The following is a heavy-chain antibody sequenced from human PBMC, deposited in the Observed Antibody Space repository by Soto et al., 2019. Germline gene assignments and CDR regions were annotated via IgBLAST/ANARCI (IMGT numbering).Heavy chain of an antibody. CDR1: RVAFSKFI. J-gene: IGHJ6*02. D-gene: IGHD6-19*01. CDR3: AKVRYSSPMGYYYGMDV. Sequence: QAQLEQSGGEVKKPGSSVKVSCKASRVAFSKFIVTWVRQAPGLGLEWVGGIIPIFGTANYAQKFQGRGTITADESTSTSYMEVNNLRCEDTAVYYCAKVRYSSPMGYYYGMDVWGQGTTVTVSS. V-gene: IGHV1-69*01. CDR2: IIPIFGTA.